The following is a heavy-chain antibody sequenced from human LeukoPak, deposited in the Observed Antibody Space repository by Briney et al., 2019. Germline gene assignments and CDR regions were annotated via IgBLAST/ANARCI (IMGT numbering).Heavy chain of an antibody. CDR3: ARHLYSSTSNYYYYGMDV. D-gene: IGHD2-15*01. CDR1: GGSISSYY. J-gene: IGHJ6*02. Sequence: SETLSLTCTVSGGSISSYYWSWIRQPPGKGLEWIGYIYYSGSTNYNPSLKSRVTISVDTSKNQFSLKLSSVTAADTAVYYCARHLYSSTSNYYYYGMDVWGQGTTVTVSS. CDR2: IYYSGST. V-gene: IGHV4-59*08.